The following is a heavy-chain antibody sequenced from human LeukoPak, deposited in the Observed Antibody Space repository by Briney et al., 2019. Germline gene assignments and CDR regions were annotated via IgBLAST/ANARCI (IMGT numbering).Heavy chain of an antibody. CDR3: ARSMTILGDSDFDY. CDR1: GGSISSYY. J-gene: IGHJ4*02. CDR2: IYYSGST. Sequence: PSETLSLTCTVSGGSISSYYWSWIRQPPGKGLEWIGYIYYSGSTNYNPSLKSRVTISVDTSKNQFSLKLSSVTAADTAVYYCARSMTILGDSDFDYWGQGTLVTVSS. D-gene: IGHD2-21*02. V-gene: IGHV4-59*01.